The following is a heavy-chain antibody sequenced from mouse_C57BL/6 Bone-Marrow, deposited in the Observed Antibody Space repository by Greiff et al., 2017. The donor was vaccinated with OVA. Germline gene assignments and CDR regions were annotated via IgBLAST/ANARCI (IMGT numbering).Heavy chain of an antibody. CDR3: ARKGSPYYYGSSYGYFDV. V-gene: IGHV2-2*01. Sequence: QVQLQQSGPGLVQPSQSLSITCTVSGFSLTSYGVHWVRQSPGKGLEWLGVIWSGGSTDYNAAFISRLSISKDNSKSQVFFKMNSLQADDTAIYYCARKGSPYYYGSSYGYFDVWGTGTTVTVSS. D-gene: IGHD1-1*01. J-gene: IGHJ1*03. CDR1: GFSLTSYG. CDR2: IWSGGST.